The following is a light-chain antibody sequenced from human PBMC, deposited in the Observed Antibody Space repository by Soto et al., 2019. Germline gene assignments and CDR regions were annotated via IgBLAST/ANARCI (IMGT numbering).Light chain of an antibody. Sequence: QSALTHPASMSGYPGQSITISRTGPSTDVRRHSLVSWYQQHPSKALILILYDVYKRPSRVPDRVSGSKSGNTASLPISGLQAEDATHYHGISHAGSSVGFGSGTKGT. CDR2: DVY. CDR3: ISHAGSSVG. J-gene: IGLJ1*01. CDR1: STDVRRHSL. V-gene: IGLV2-11*01.